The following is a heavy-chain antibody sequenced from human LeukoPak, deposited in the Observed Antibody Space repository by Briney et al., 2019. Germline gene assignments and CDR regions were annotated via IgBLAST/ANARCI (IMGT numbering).Heavy chain of an antibody. CDR3: ARVLYYYYGMDV. Sequence: RASGTLSLTCAVSGGSISSSNWWSWVRQPPGKGLEWIGEIYHSGSTNYNPSLKSRVTISVDKSKDQFSLKLSSVTAADTAVYYCARVLYYYYGMDVWGQGTTVTVSS. CDR1: GGSISSSNW. CDR2: IYHSGST. D-gene: IGHD2/OR15-2a*01. V-gene: IGHV4-4*02. J-gene: IGHJ6*02.